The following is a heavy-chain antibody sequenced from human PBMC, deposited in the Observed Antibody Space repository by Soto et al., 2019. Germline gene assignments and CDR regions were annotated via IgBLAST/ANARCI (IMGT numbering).Heavy chain of an antibody. CDR2: TNPNNGGT. CDR3: ARGGWGGIAFDY. CDR1: GYTFTGYY. V-gene: IGHV1-2*02. J-gene: IGHJ4*02. D-gene: IGHD3-16*01. Sequence: ASVKVSCKASGYTFTGYYMHWVRQAPRQGLEWMGWTNPNNGGTNYTQQFRGRVTMTRDTSINTAYMELSRLRSDDTAVYYCARGGWGGIAFDYWGQGTLVTVSS.